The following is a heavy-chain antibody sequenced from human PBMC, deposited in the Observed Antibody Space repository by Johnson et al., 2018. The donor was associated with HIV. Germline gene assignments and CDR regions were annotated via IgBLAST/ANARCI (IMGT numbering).Heavy chain of an antibody. Sequence: VQLVESGGGVVQPGGSLRLSCAASGFTFSSYAMHWVRQAPGKGLEWVAFIRDDGSHKYYADSVKGRFTISRDNSKNTLYLQMNSLTAENTAVYYCAGRGGLVGFDIWGQGTMVTVSS. CDR1: GFTFSSYA. CDR2: IRDDGSHK. J-gene: IGHJ3*02. D-gene: IGHD6-19*01. V-gene: IGHV3-30*02. CDR3: AGRGGLVGFDI.